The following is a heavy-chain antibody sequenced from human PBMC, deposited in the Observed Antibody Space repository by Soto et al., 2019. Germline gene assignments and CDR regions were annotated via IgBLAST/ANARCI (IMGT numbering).Heavy chain of an antibody. CDR2: IDAAGGGT. CDR1: GITFNKRW. CDR3: ATDRAYALDV. V-gene: IGHV3-74*01. Sequence: EAQLVESGGGLVQPGGSLRLSCAASGITFNKRWMHWVRQAPGKGLVWVSRIDAAGGGTTNADSVQGRFTISRDNAKNTLFLQMSSLRAADTAVYYCATDRAYALDVWGQGTTVTVSS. J-gene: IGHJ6*02.